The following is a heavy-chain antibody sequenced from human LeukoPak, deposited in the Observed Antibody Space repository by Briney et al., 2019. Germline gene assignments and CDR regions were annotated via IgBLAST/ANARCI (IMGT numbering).Heavy chain of an antibody. CDR3: ARGVDYDY. J-gene: IGHJ4*02. CDR2: TWYDGSKE. Sequence: GRSLRLSCAASGFTLSSYGMHWVRQAPGKGLEWVAVTWYDGSKEYYADSVKGRFTISRDNSNNMVYLQMNSLKTDDTAVYYYARGVDYDYWGQGTLVTVSS. CDR1: GFTLSSYG. V-gene: IGHV3-33*01. D-gene: IGHD5-12*01.